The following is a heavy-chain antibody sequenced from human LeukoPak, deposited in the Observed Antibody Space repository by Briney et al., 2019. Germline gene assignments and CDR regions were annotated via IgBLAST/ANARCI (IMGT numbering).Heavy chain of an antibody. D-gene: IGHD6-19*01. CDR3: AKKMGGVAGSFDY. J-gene: IGHJ4*02. V-gene: IGHV3-23*01. CDR2: ISGGGGST. Sequence: PGGSLRLSCAASGFTFSSYGMSWVRQAPGKGLEWVSVISGGGGSTYYADSVKGRFTISRDNSKNTLYLQMNSLRAEDTAVYYCAKKMGGVAGSFDYWGQGTLVTVSS. CDR1: GFTFSSYG.